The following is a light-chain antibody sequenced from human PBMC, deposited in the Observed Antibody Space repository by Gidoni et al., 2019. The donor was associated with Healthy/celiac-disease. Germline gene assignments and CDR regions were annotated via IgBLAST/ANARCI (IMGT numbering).Light chain of an antibody. CDR2: DAS. J-gene: IGKJ4*01. Sequence: IVLTQSPATLSLSPGERATLSCRASQGVSSYLAWYQQKPGQAPRLLIYDASNRATGIPARFSGSGPGTDFTLTISSLEPEDFAVYYCQQRSNWHFGGGTKVEIK. CDR3: QQRSNWH. V-gene: IGKV3D-11*01. CDR1: QGVSSY.